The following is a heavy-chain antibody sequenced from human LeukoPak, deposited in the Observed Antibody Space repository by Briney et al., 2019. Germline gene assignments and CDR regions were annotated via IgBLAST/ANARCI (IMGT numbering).Heavy chain of an antibody. J-gene: IGHJ3*02. CDR1: GFTFDDYA. D-gene: IGHD2-21*02. CDR2: ISWNSGSI. Sequence: PGGSLRLSCAASGFTFDDYAMHWVRQAPGKGLEWVSGISWNSGSIGYADSVKGRFTISRDNAKNSLYLQMNSLRAEDTAVYYCARIPGAYCGGDCYAFDIWGQGTMVTVSS. CDR3: ARIPGAYCGGDCYAFDI. V-gene: IGHV3-9*01.